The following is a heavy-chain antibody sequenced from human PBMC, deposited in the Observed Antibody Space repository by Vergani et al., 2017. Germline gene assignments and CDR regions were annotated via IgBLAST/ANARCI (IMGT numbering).Heavy chain of an antibody. CDR1: GFTFSDHY. J-gene: IGHJ6*02. D-gene: IGHD2-2*02. CDR3: VTAAIGVGRYYYGMDV. V-gene: IGHV3-72*01. Sequence: EVQLVESGGGLVKPGGSLRLSCAASGFTFSDHYMDWVRQAPGKGLEWVGRTRNKANSYTTEYAASVKGRFTISRDDSKNSLYLQMNSLKTEDTAVYYCVTAAIGVGRYYYGMDVWGQGTTVTVSS. CDR2: TRNKANSYTT.